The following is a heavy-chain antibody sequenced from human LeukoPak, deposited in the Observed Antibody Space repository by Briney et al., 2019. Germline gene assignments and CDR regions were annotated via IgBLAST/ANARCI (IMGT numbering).Heavy chain of an antibody. J-gene: IGHJ5*02. CDR1: GFTSSSNA. CDR2: ISPGGSP. CDR3: VRRELYIVATT. Sequence: GASLRLSCAASGFTSSSNAMGWVRQAPGKGLEWVSAISPGGSPYYADSVKGRFTISRDNSKNTLYLQMNSLRAEDTAVYYCVRRELYIVATTWGQGTLVTVSS. V-gene: IGHV3-23*01. D-gene: IGHD5-12*01.